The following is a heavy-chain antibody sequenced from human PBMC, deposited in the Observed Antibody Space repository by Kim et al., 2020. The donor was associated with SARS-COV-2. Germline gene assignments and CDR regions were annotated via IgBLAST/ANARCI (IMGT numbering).Heavy chain of an antibody. CDR1: GFTFRNAW. CDR3: TTGHSLTIFGEQDV. V-gene: IGHV3-15*01. J-gene: IGHJ6*02. D-gene: IGHD3-3*01. CDR2: IKSNSDGGIT. Sequence: GGSLRLSCAASGFTFRNAWMSWVRQAPGNGLEWVGRIKSNSDGGITDFAAPVKGRFTISRDDSKKTVYLQMNSLKSEDTAVYYCTTGHSLTIFGEQDVWGQGTTVTVSS.